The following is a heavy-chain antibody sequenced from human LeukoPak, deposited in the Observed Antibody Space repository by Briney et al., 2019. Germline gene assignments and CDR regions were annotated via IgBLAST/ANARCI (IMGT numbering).Heavy chain of an antibody. CDR2: IYPGDSDT. CDR1: GYSFTSYW. J-gene: IGHJ3*02. CDR3: ARTIIVGAIADAFDI. D-gene: IGHD1-26*01. Sequence: GESLKISCKGSGYSFTSYWIGWVRQMPGKGLEWMGIIYPGDSDTRYSPSFQGQVTISADKSISTAYLQWSSLKASDTAMYYCARTIIVGAIADAFDIWGQGTMVTVSS. V-gene: IGHV5-51*01.